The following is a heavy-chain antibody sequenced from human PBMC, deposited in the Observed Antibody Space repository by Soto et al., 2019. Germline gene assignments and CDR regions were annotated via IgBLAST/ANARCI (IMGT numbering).Heavy chain of an antibody. CDR2: INADS. CDR3: VRTSLVVAAATREDY. Sequence: SCKASGYTFTSYAMHWVRQAPGQRLEWMGWINADSVKGRFTISRDNAKNTLYLQMNSLRAEDTAVYYCVRTSLVVAAATREDYWGQGTLVTVS. J-gene: IGHJ4*02. D-gene: IGHD2-15*01. CDR1: GYTFTSYA. V-gene: IGHV3-30*07.